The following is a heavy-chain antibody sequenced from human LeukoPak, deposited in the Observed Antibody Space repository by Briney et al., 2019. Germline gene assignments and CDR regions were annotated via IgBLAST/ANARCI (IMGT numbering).Heavy chain of an antibody. J-gene: IGHJ4*02. Sequence: TSETLSLTCTVSGSSISSGGYYWRWIRQPPEKGLEWIGSSDDSGSTYYNPSLKSRATISVDTSKNQSSLKLSSVTAAATAVYYCASPGGGPTDYWGQGTLVTVSS. CDR1: GSSISSGGYY. D-gene: IGHD3-16*01. CDR3: ASPGGGPTDY. CDR2: SDDSGST. V-gene: IGHV4-39*01.